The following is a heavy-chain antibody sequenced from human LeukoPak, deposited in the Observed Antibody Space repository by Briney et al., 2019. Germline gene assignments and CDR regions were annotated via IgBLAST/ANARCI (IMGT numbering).Heavy chain of an antibody. CDR2: INHSGST. CDR3: ARGRKDIVVVPAAMFGY. J-gene: IGHJ4*02. CDR1: GGSISSYY. V-gene: IGHV4-34*01. D-gene: IGHD2-2*01. Sequence: PTETLSLTCTVSGGSISSYYWSWIRQPPGKGLEWIGEINHSGSTNYNPSLKSRVTISVDTSKNQFSLKLSSVTAADTAVYYCARGRKDIVVVPAAMFGYWGQGTLVTVSS.